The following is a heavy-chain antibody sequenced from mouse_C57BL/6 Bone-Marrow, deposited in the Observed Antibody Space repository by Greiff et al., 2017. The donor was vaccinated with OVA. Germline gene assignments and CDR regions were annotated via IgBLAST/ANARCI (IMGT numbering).Heavy chain of an antibody. D-gene: IGHD3-2*02. CDR3: ARRRLPYWYFDV. Sequence: EVKVIESGGDLVKPGGSLKLSCAASGFTFSSYGMSWVRQTPDKRLEWVATISSGGSYTYYPDSVKGRFTISRDNAKNTLYLQMSSLKSEDTAMYYCARRRLPYWYFDVWGTGTTVTVSS. J-gene: IGHJ1*03. CDR2: ISSGGSYT. CDR1: GFTFSSYG. V-gene: IGHV5-6*02.